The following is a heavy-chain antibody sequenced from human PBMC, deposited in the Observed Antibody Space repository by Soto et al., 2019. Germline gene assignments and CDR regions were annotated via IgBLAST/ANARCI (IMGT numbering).Heavy chain of an antibody. Sequence: SETLSLTCTVSGGSISSGDYYWSWIRQPPGKGLEWIGYIYYSGSTYYNPSLKSRVTISVDTSKNQFSLKLSSVTAADTAVYYCAREPLTTAPYSSSWYSDSPTSTFDYWGQGTLVTVSS. V-gene: IGHV4-30-4*01. CDR2: IYYSGST. CDR3: AREPLTTAPYSSSWYSDSPTSTFDY. D-gene: IGHD6-13*01. J-gene: IGHJ4*02. CDR1: GGSISSGDYY.